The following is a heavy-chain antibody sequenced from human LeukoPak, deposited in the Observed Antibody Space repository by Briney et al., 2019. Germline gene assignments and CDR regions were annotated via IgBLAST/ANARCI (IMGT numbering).Heavy chain of an antibody. D-gene: IGHD3-16*02. CDR3: ASGYDYVWGSYRLDY. CDR1: GGSISSGSYY. V-gene: IGHV4-61*02. J-gene: IGHJ4*02. Sequence: PSETLSLTCTVSGGSISSGSYYWSWIRQPAGKGLEWIGRIYTSGSTNYNPSLKSRVTISVDTSKNQFSLKLSSVTAADTAVYYCASGYDYVWGSYRLDYWGQGTLVTVSS. CDR2: IYTSGST.